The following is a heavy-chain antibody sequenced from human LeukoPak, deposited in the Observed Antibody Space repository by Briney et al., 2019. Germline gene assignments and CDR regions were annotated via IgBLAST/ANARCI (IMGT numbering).Heavy chain of an antibody. J-gene: IGHJ5*02. CDR1: GYTFSTYS. Sequence: ASLTVSCTTYGYTFSTYSVHWVRQAPGQGLEWMGIINPSVGTTTYAQKSQGRATMTRDMSTSTVYMELSRLRSDDTAVYYCARGLGYCISSSCYGGPNWFARWGQGTLVTVSS. V-gene: IGHV1-46*01. D-gene: IGHD2-2*01. CDR2: INPSVGTT. CDR3: ARGLGYCISSSCYGGPNWFAR.